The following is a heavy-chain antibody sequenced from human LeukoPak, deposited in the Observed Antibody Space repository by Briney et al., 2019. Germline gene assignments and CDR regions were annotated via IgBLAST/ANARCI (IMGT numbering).Heavy chain of an antibody. CDR1: GFTFNTYA. J-gene: IGHJ4*02. V-gene: IGHV3-23*01. CDR2: INDGGRTT. D-gene: IGHD3-9*01. Sequence: PGGSMRLSCAASGFTFNTYAMNWVRQAPGKGLERVSTINDGGRTTYYADSVKGRFTISRDNSKNTVYLQMNNLRAEDTALYYCTNQPILAGSIDSWGQGTLVTASS. CDR3: TNQPILAGSIDS.